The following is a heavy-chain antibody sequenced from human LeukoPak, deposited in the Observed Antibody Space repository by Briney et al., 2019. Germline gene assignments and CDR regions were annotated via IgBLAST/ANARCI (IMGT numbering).Heavy chain of an antibody. D-gene: IGHD3-22*01. CDR2: IYSGSST. CDR3: VSYYYDSTPSAFDI. J-gene: IGHJ3*02. V-gene: IGHV3-53*01. CDR1: GFTVSSNY. Sequence: PGGSLRLSCAASGFTVSSNYMSWVRQAPGKGLEWVSVIYSGSSTYYADSVKGRFTISRDNSKNTLYLQMNSLRAEDTAVYYCVSYYYDSTPSAFDIWGQGTMATVSS.